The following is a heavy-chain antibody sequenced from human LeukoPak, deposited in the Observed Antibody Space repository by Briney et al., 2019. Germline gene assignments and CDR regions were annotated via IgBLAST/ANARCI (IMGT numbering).Heavy chain of an antibody. J-gene: IGHJ4*02. Sequence: GGSLRLSCAASGFTFSSYAMHWVRQAPGKGLEWVAVISYDGSNKYYADSVKGRFTISRDNSKNTLYLQMNSLRAEDTAVYYCAKGSGSFAFDYWGRGTLATVSS. CDR2: ISYDGSNK. D-gene: IGHD1-26*01. CDR3: AKGSGSFAFDY. CDR1: GFTFSSYA. V-gene: IGHV3-30*04.